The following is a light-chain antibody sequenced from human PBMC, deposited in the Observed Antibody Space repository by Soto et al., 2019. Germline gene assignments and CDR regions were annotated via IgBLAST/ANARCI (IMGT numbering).Light chain of an antibody. Sequence: QPVLTQPPSVSGAPGQRVTISCTGSNSNIGAGYDVHWYQQLPGTAPTLLIYGNDNRPSGVPDRFSGAKSGASASLAITGLQAEDEADYYCQSYDTSLSGSVVFGGGTKLTVL. J-gene: IGLJ2*01. CDR1: NSNIGAGYD. CDR3: QSYDTSLSGSVV. CDR2: GND. V-gene: IGLV1-40*01.